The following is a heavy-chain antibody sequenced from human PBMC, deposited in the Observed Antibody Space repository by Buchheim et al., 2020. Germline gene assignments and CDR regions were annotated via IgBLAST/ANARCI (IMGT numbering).Heavy chain of an antibody. CDR2: IYYSGST. D-gene: IGHD4-17*01. Sequence: QVQLQESGPGLVKPSETLSLTCTVSGGSISSYYWSWIRQPPGKGLEWIGYIYYSGSTNYNPSLKSRVTISVDTSKNQFSLKLSSVTAADTAVYYCASLYGDYVVFDYWGQGTL. J-gene: IGHJ4*02. V-gene: IGHV4-59*01. CDR3: ASLYGDYVVFDY. CDR1: GGSISSYY.